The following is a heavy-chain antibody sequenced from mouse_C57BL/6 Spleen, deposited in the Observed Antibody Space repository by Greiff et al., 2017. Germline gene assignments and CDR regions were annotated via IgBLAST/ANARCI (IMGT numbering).Heavy chain of an antibody. D-gene: IGHD2-2*01. CDR2: IRNKANGYTT. V-gene: IGHV7-3*01. Sequence: EVKLMESGGGLVQPGGSLSLSCAASGFTFTDYYMSWVRPPPGKALEWLGFIRNKANGYTTEYSASVKGRFTISRDNSQSILYLQMNALGAEDSATYYCARYRGGVYYGYDYFDYWGQGTTLTVSS. CDR3: ARYRGGVYYGYDYFDY. J-gene: IGHJ2*01. CDR1: GFTFTDYY.